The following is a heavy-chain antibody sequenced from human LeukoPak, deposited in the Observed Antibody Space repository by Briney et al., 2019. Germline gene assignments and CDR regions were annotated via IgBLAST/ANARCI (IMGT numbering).Heavy chain of an antibody. CDR2: IYYSGST. Sequence: KPSETLSLTCTVSGGSISSYYWSWIRQPPGKGLEWIGYIYYSGSTNYNPSLKSRVTISVDTSKNQFSLKLSSVTAADTAVYYCARLYSGGSCYACGWFDPWGQGTLVTVSS. CDR1: GGSISSYY. CDR3: ARLYSGGSCYACGWFDP. V-gene: IGHV4-59*01. D-gene: IGHD2-15*01. J-gene: IGHJ5*02.